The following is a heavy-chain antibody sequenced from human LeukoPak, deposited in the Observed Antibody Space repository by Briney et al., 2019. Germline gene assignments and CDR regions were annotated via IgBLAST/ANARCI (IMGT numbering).Heavy chain of an antibody. J-gene: IGHJ4*02. CDR1: GGSFSGYY. CDR3: ARGSRRHYYGSGSSFDY. CDR2: INHSGST. Sequence: SETLSLTCAVYGGSFSGYYWSWIRQPPGKGLEWIGEINHSGSTNYNPSLKSRVTISVDTSKNQFSLKLSSVTAADTAVYYCARGSRRHYYGSGSSFDYWGQGTQVTVSS. V-gene: IGHV4-34*01. D-gene: IGHD3-10*01.